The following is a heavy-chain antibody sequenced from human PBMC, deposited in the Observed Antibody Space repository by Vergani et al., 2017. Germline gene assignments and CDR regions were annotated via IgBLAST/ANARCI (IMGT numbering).Heavy chain of an antibody. CDR2: IHHSGDT. D-gene: IGHD3-10*01. CDR3: ARHRGSEGFFPSSYFYGMDV. Sequence: QVQLQESGPGLVKPSETLTLTCGVSDSSIMTNPYWGWFRQSPGKGLEWIGCIHHSGDTHYNSSLKSRVSISIVSSSKFSLSLTSVTAADTAIYYCARHRGSEGFFPSSYFYGMDVWGHGTTVTVSS. V-gene: IGHV4-38-2*01. J-gene: IGHJ6*02. CDR1: DSSIMTNPY.